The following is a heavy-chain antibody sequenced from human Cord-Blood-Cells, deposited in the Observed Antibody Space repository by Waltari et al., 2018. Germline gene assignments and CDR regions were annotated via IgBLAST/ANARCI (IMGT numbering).Heavy chain of an antibody. CDR3: AKDGSIFGVVNWFDT. D-gene: IGHD3-3*01. J-gene: IGHJ5*02. V-gene: IGHV3-9*01. CDR2: ISWNNGSI. Sequence: GLEWVSGISWNNGSIGYADSVKGRFTISRVNAKNSLYLQMNSLRAEDTALYYCAKDGSIFGVVNWFDTWGQGTLVTVSS.